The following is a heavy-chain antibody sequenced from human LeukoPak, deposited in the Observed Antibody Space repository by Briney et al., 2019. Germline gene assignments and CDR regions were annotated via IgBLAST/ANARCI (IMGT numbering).Heavy chain of an antibody. D-gene: IGHD3-10*01. CDR1: GFTFSSSA. CDR2: ISNNGGYT. J-gene: IGHJ4*02. Sequence: GGSLRLSCAASGFTFSSSAMSWVRQAPGKGLEWVSAISNNGGYTYYADSVQGRFTISRDNSRNTMYLQMDSLRAEDTAVYYCAKEYDSGGYGANFDYWGQGTLVTVSS. V-gene: IGHV3-23*01. CDR3: AKEYDSGGYGANFDY.